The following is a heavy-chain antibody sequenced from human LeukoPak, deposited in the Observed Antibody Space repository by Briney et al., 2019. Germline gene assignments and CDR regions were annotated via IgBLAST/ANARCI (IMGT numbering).Heavy chain of an antibody. Sequence: GGSLRLSCAASGFTFSSYSMNWVRQAPGKGLEWVSSISSSSSYIYYADSVKGRFTISRDNAKNSLYLQMNSLRAEDTAVYYCARDFGEVYYFDYWGQGTLVTVSS. CDR2: ISSSSSYI. CDR3: ARDFGEVYYFDY. D-gene: IGHD3-10*01. V-gene: IGHV3-21*01. CDR1: GFTFSSYS. J-gene: IGHJ4*02.